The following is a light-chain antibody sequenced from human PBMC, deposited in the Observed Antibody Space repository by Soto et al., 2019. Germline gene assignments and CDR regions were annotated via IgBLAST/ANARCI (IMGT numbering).Light chain of an antibody. CDR1: QSITTW. V-gene: IGKV1-5*01. Sequence: DIQMTQSPSTLSASVGDRVTITCRASQSITTWLAWYQQKPGKAPNLLIYDASTLEIGVPPRFSGSGSGTEFTLTFSSLQPDDFATYYCQHFNSYAPMYTFGQGTKLEIK. J-gene: IGKJ2*01. CDR2: DAS. CDR3: QHFNSYAPMYT.